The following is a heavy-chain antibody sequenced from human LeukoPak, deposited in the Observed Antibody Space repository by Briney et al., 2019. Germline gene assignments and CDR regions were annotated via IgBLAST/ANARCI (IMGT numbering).Heavy chain of an antibody. Sequence: GGSLRLSWEASGFTFSSHSMTWVRQAPGKTLAWISYIGHTGSPAHYADSVRGRFTISRDNAKNSLYLQMNSLTVEETAVYYCARDQRPYCGGECYCAIDLWGRGTLVTVSS. CDR2: IGHTGSPA. V-gene: IGHV3-48*01. J-gene: IGHJ3*01. D-gene: IGHD2-21*01. CDR1: GFTFSSHS. CDR3: ARDQRPYCGGECYCAIDL.